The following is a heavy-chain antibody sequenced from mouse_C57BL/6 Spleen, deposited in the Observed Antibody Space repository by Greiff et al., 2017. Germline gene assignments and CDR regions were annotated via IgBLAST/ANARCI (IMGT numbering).Heavy chain of an antibody. J-gene: IGHJ4*01. D-gene: IGHD1-1*01. CDR2: IDPSDSYT. V-gene: IGHV1-50*01. CDR3: ARLGYYGSSYKDAMDY. CDR1: GYTFTSYW. Sequence: VQLQQPGAELVKPGASVKLSCKASGYTFTSYWMQWVKQRPGQGLEWIGEIDPSDSYTNYNQKFKGKATLTVDTSSSTAYMQLSSLTSEDSAVYYCARLGYYGSSYKDAMDYWGQGTSGTVSS.